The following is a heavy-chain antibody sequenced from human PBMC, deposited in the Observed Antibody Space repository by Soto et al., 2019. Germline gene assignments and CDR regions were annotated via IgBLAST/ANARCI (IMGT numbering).Heavy chain of an antibody. D-gene: IGHD3-22*01. V-gene: IGHV4-34*01. Sequence: SETLSLTCAVYGGSFSGYYWSWIRQPPGKGLEWIGEINHSGSTNYNPSLKRRVTISVDTYKNQFSLKLSYVPAADTAVYYCARGPRYYDSSGYYWSDIWGQGTMGTVSS. J-gene: IGHJ3*02. CDR1: GGSFSGYY. CDR3: ARGPRYYDSSGYYWSDI. CDR2: INHSGST.